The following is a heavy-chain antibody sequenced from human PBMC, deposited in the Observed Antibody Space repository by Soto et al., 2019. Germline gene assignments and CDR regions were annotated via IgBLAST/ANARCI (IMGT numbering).Heavy chain of an antibody. D-gene: IGHD5-18*01. CDR2: IWYDGSNK. CDR1: GFTFSSYG. Sequence: VQLLESGGGLVQPGGSLRLSCAASGFTFSSYGMHWVRQAPGKGLEWVAVIWYDGSNKYYADSVKGRFTISRDNSKNTLYLQMNSLRAEDTAVYYCAREKGYSYGASWFDPWGQGTLVTVSS. V-gene: IGHV3-33*08. J-gene: IGHJ5*02. CDR3: AREKGYSYGASWFDP.